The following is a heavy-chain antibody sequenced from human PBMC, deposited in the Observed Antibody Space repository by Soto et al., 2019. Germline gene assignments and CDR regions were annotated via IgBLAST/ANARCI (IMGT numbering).Heavy chain of an antibody. CDR3: AREGSNGNVLRYFDWLPSFMDV. D-gene: IGHD3-9*01. V-gene: IGHV1-18*01. CDR1: GYTFTSYG. Sequence: EASVKVSCKASGYTFTSYGISWVRQAPGQGLEWMGWISAYNGNTNYAQKLQGRVTMTTDTSTSTAYMELRSLRSDDTAVYYCAREGSNGNVLRYFDWLPSFMDVWGQGTTVTVSS. CDR2: ISAYNGNT. J-gene: IGHJ6*02.